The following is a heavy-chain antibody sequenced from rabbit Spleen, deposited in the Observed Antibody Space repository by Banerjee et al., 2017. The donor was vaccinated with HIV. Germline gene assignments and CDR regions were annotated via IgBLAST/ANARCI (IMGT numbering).Heavy chain of an antibody. CDR1: RFDFSTYS. V-gene: IGHV1S7*01. CDR2: IDPIFGIA. Sequence: QELVESGGGLVQPGGSLKLSCKASRFDFSTYSMSWVRQAPGKGLEWIGDIDPIFGIAVYASWVNGRFTISSHNAQNTLYLQLNSLTAADTATYFCVREVAGKFGLWGPGTLVTVS. CDR3: VREVAGKFGL. D-gene: IGHD4-1*01. J-gene: IGHJ4*01.